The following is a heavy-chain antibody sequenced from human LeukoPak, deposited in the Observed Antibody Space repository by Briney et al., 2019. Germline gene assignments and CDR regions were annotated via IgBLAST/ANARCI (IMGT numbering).Heavy chain of an antibody. D-gene: IGHD3-22*01. J-gene: IGHJ4*02. CDR2: IISSSSTI. CDR1: GFTFSSYW. CDR3: AKDSAYYYDSSGYYYD. V-gene: IGHV3-48*01. Sequence: GGSLRLSCAASGFTFSSYWMSWVRQAPGKGLEWVSYIISSSSTIYYADSVKGRFTISRDNSKNTLYLQMNSLRAEDTAMYYCAKDSAYYYDSSGYYYDWGQGTLVTVSS.